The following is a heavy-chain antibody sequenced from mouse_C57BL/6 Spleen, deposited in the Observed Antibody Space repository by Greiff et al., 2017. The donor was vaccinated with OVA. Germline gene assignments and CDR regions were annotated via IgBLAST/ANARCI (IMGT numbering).Heavy chain of an antibody. D-gene: IGHD1-1*01. CDR2: INPSNGGT. V-gene: IGHV1-53*01. CDR3: ARRTRTVVGAMDY. Sequence: VQLQQPGPELVKPGASVKLSCKASGYTFTSYWMHWVKQRPGQGLEWIGNINPSNGGTNYNEKFKSKATLTVDKSSSTAYMQLSSLTSEDSAVYYCARRTRTVVGAMDYWGQGTSVTVSS. CDR1: GYTFTSYW. J-gene: IGHJ4*01.